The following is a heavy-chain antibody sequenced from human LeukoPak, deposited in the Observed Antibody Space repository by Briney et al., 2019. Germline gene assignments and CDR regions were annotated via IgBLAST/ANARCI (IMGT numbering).Heavy chain of an antibody. CDR1: GYTFTGYY. Sequence: ASVKVSCKASGYTFTGYYMHWVRQAPGQGLEWMGWINPNCGGTNYAQKFQGRVTMTRDTSISTAYMELSRLRSDDTAVYYCARGSLRWEPPGLDFDYWGQGTLVTVSS. CDR2: INPNCGGT. V-gene: IGHV1-2*02. D-gene: IGHD1-26*01. J-gene: IGHJ4*02. CDR3: ARGSLRWEPPGLDFDY.